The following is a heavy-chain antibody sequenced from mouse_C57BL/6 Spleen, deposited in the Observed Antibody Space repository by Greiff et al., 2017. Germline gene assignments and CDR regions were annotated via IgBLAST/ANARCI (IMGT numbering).Heavy chain of an antibody. V-gene: IGHV5-4*01. CDR2: ISDGGSDT. D-gene: IGHD1-1*02. J-gene: IGHJ1*03. CDR1: GFTFSSYA. Sequence: EVQVVESGGGLVKPGGSLKLSCAASGFTFSSYAMTWVRQTPEKRLEWVATISDGGSDTNYQDNVKGRFTISRDNAKNNLYLQMSHLKSEDTAIYYCARDLATTVVRYFGVWGTGTTVTVAS. CDR3: ARDLATTVVRYFGV.